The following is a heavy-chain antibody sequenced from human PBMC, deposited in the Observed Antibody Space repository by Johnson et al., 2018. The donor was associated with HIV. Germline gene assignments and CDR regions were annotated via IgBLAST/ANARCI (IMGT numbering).Heavy chain of an antibody. V-gene: IGHV3-23*04. CDR3: AKDQAVTGRGLFAFDI. Sequence: VQLVESGGGLVQPGGSLRLSCGASGFTFSSYAMSWVRQGPGEGLAWVSGISGNSDVPYYADSVKGRVNIFRDNSKNTLYLQMNRLRAEDTAVYYCAKDQAVTGRGLFAFDIWGQGTMVTVSS. J-gene: IGHJ3*02. CDR1: GFTFSSYA. D-gene: IGHD6-19*01. CDR2: ISGNSDVP.